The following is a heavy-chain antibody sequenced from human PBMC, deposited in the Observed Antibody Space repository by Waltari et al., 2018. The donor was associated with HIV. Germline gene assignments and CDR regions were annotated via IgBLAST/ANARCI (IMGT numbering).Heavy chain of an antibody. V-gene: IGHV5-51*03. CDR1: GYSFSNYW. D-gene: IGHD1-26*01. Sequence: EVQLVQSGAEVKKPGQSLKLSCKGSGYSFSNYWIAWVRQMPGRGLEWMGIIYPGDSDTRYSPSFQGQVTISADKSISTAYLQWSSLKASDSALYYCARLTSASYHGGLGYWGQGTLVTVSS. CDR3: ARLTSASYHGGLGY. CDR2: IYPGDSDT. J-gene: IGHJ4*02.